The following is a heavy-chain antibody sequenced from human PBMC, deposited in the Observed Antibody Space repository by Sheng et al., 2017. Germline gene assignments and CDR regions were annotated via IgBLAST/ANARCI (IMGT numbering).Heavy chain of an antibody. V-gene: IGHV4-39*01. CDR1: GGSISSSSYY. CDR3: ARFMVGIAPSMDV. J-gene: IGHJ6*03. D-gene: IGHD6-13*01. CDR2: IYYSGSS. Sequence: QLQLQESGPGLVKPSETLSLTCTVSGGSISSSSYYWGWIRQPPGKGLEWIGSIYYSGSSYYNPSLKSRVTISVDTSKNQFSLKLSSVTAADMAVYYCARFMVGIAPSMDVWGKGTTVTVSS.